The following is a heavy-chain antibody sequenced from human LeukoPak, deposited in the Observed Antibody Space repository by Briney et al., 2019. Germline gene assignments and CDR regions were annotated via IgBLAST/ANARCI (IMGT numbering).Heavy chain of an antibody. CDR3: ARDLDSSFSAFDI. J-gene: IGHJ3*02. V-gene: IGHV3-21*01. D-gene: IGHD3-22*01. Sequence: GGSLRLSCAASGFTFSSYSMNWVRQAPGKGLEWVSSISSSSSYIYYADSVKGRFTISRDNAKNSLYLQMNSLRAEDTAVYYCARDLDSSFSAFDIWGQGTMVTVSS. CDR2: ISSSSSYI. CDR1: GFTFSSYS.